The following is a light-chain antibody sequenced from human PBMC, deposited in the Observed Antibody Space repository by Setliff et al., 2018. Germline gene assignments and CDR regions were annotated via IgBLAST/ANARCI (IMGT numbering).Light chain of an antibody. CDR2: DVS. Sequence: QSVLTQPASVSGSPGQSITISCSGTTSDIGTYNYVSWYQQYPGKAPKLVIYDVSNRPSGVSNRFSGSKSGNTASLTTSGLQAEDEADYYCYSYTASTSDVFGTGTKGTVL. CDR3: YSYTASTSDV. J-gene: IGLJ1*01. CDR1: TSDIGTYNY. V-gene: IGLV2-14*01.